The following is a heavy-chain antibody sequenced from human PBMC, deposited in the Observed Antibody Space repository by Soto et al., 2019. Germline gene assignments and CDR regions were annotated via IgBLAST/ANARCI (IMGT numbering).Heavy chain of an antibody. J-gene: IGHJ4*02. CDR1: VFTFSSYG. CDR3: AGGGPILDY. V-gene: IGHV3-30*03. CDR2: ISYDGSNK. Sequence: GGSLRLSCAASVFTFSSYGMHWVRQAPGKGLEWVAVISYDGSNKYYADSVKGRFTISRDNSKNTLYLQMNSLRAEDTAVYYCAGGGPILDYWGQGTLVTVSS. D-gene: IGHD2-15*01.